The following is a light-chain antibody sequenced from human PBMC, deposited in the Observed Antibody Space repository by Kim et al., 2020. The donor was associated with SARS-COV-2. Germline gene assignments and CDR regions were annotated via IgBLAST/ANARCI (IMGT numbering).Light chain of an antibody. CDR3: QSYDSNTYV. CDR1: SDGIATNY. CDR2: EDN. J-gene: IGLJ1*01. V-gene: IGLV6-57*03. Sequence: GQPVTIPCTHSSDGIATNYVQWYQQRPGSAPTTVIYEDNQRPSGVPDRFSGSIDSSSNSASLTISGLKTEDEADYYCQSYDSNTYVFGTGTKVTVL.